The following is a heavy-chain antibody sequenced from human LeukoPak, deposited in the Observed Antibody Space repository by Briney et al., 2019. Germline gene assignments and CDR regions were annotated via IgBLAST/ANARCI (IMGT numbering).Heavy chain of an antibody. CDR1: GYTFTSYY. CDR2: INPSGGST. CDR3: AREQGTRAYYDYVWGSYRPYDAFDI. V-gene: IGHV1-46*01. D-gene: IGHD3-16*02. J-gene: IGHJ3*02. Sequence: ASVKVSCKASGYTFTSYYMHWVRQAPGQGLEWMGIINPSGGSTSYAQKFQGRVTVTRDTSTSTVYMELSSLRSEDTAVYYCAREQGTRAYYDYVWGSYRPYDAFDIWGQGTMVTVSS.